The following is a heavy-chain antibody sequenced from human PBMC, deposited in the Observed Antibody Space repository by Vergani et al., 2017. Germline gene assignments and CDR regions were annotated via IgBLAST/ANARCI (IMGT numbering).Heavy chain of an antibody. V-gene: IGHV3-64D*06. J-gene: IGHJ4*02. D-gene: IGHD6-13*01. Sequence: EVQLVESGGGLVQPGGSLRLSCSASGFTFSSYAMHWVRQAPGKGLEYVSAISSNGGSTYYADSVKGRFTISRDNSKNTLYLQMSSLRAEETAVYYCVRVNKPQFIAAAGPFDYWGQGTLVTVSS. CDR3: VRVNKPQFIAAAGPFDY. CDR1: GFTFSSYA. CDR2: ISSNGGST.